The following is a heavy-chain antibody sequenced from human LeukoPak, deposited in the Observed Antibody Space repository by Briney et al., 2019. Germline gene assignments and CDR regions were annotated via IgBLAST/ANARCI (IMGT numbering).Heavy chain of an antibody. CDR3: ARDFKTYYYYGMDV. CDR2: IYYSGST. Sequence: PSETLSLTCTVSGGSISRGDYYWSWIRQPPGKGLEWIGYIYYSGSTYYNPSLKSRVTISVDTSKNQFSLKLSSVTAADTAVYYCARDFKTYYYYGMDVWGQGTTVTVSS. V-gene: IGHV4-30-4*01. J-gene: IGHJ6*02. CDR1: GGSISRGDYY.